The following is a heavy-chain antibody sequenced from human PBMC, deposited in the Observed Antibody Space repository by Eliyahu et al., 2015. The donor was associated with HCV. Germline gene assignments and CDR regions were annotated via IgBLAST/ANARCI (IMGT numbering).Heavy chain of an antibody. CDR2: ISGDGGST. Sequence: EVQLVESGGGVVQPGGSLRLSCAASGFTFDDYAMHWVRQAPGKGLEWVSLISGDGGSTYYADSVKGRFTISRDNSKNSLYLQMNSLRTEDTALYYCALKSQPGRLSSWSHYYYYYGMDVWGQGTTVTVSS. V-gene: IGHV3-43*02. D-gene: IGHD6-13*01. CDR1: GFTFDDYA. J-gene: IGHJ6*02. CDR3: ALKSQPGRLSSWSHYYYYYGMDV.